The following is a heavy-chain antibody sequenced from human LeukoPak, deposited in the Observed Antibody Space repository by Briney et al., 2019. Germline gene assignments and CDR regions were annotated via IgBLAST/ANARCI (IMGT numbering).Heavy chain of an antibody. D-gene: IGHD6-19*01. J-gene: IGHJ4*02. CDR3: ARLVKSSGWYELYFDY. V-gene: IGHV5-51*01. CDR1: GYSFTSYW. CDR2: IYPGDSDT. Sequence: GESLKISCKGSGYSFTSYWIGWVRQMPGKGLEWMGIIYPGDSDTRYSPSFQGQVTISADKSISTAYLQWSSLKASDTAMYYCARLVKSSGWYELYFDYWGQGTLVTVSS.